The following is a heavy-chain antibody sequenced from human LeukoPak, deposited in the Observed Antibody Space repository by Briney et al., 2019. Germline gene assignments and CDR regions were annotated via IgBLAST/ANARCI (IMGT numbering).Heavy chain of an antibody. CDR3: ARGEFLDNWFDP. CDR1: GGSISSYY. CDR2: IYYSGSI. Sequence: SETLSLTCTVSGGSISSYYWSWIRRPPGKGLEWIGYIYYSGSINYNPSLKSRVTISVDTSKNQFSLKLSSVTAADTAVYYCARGEFLDNWFDPWGQGTLVTVSS. J-gene: IGHJ5*02. V-gene: IGHV4-59*01. D-gene: IGHD3-10*01.